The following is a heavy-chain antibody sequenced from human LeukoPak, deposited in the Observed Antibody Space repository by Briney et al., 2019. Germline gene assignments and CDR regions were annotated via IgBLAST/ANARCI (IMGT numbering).Heavy chain of an antibody. CDR1: GLAFDIYS. Sequence: PGGSLRLSCAASGLAFDIYSMNWARQAPGKGLEWVSYISSSSGTTHYADSVKGRFTISRDNAKNSLYLQMNSLRDEDTAVYYCARPLRGSGGLLHEYWGQRTLVTVSS. D-gene: IGHD2-15*01. CDR3: ARPLRGSGGLLHEY. CDR2: ISSSSGTT. V-gene: IGHV3-48*02. J-gene: IGHJ4*02.